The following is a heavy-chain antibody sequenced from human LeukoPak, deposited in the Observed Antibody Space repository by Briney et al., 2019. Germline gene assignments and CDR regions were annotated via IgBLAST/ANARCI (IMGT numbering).Heavy chain of an antibody. CDR3: DTISIIGAFDI. CDR2: IYYSGST. J-gene: IGHJ3*02. CDR1: GGSISSSSYY. V-gene: IGHV4-39*02. Sequence: SETLSLTCTVSGGSISSSSYYWGWIRQPPGKGLEWIGNIYYSGSTYYKPSLKSRVTISVDTSKNHFSLKLSSVTAADTAVYYCDTISIIGAFDIWGQGTMVTVSS. D-gene: IGHD3-3*01.